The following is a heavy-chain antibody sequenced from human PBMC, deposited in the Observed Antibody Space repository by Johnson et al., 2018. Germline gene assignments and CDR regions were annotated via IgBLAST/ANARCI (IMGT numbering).Heavy chain of an antibody. V-gene: IGHV4-59*01. J-gene: IGHJ6*03. Sequence: QVQLQESGPGLVKPSETLSLTCTVSGGSISSYYWSWIRQPPGKGLEWIGYIYYSGSTNYNPSLKSRVTISVATSKNQFSLKLSSVTAADTAVYYCAREFQGLTGYMDGWGKGTTVTVSS. CDR3: AREFQGLTGYMDG. CDR2: IYYSGST. D-gene: IGHD2-21*01. CDR1: GGSISSYY.